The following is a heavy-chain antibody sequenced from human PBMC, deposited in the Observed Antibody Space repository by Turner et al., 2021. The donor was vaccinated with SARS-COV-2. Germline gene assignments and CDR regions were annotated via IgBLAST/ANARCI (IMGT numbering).Heavy chain of an antibody. J-gene: IGHJ4*02. Sequence: QVQLVQSGAEVKKPGASVKVSCKASGYTFTSYGISWVRQAPGQGLEWMGWISAYNGNTNYAQKLQGRVTMTTDTSTSTAYMALRSLRSDYTAVYYCARDQVGGIVVVVAGTPLDYWGQGTLVTVSS. V-gene: IGHV1-18*01. CDR1: GYTFTSYG. CDR2: ISAYNGNT. CDR3: ARDQVGGIVVVVAGTPLDY. D-gene: IGHD2-15*01.